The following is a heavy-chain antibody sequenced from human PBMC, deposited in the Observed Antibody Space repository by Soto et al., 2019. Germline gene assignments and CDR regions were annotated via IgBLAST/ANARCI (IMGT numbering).Heavy chain of an antibody. CDR2: ISGSGDST. CDR3: AKERSSGWSFDY. Sequence: PGGSLRLSCAASGFTFSSYWMSWVRQAPGKGLEWASGISGSGDSTYYADSVKGRFTVSRDNSKNTLYLQMNSLRAEDTAVFYCAKERSSGWSFDYWGQGTLVTVSS. J-gene: IGHJ4*02. CDR1: GFTFSSYW. V-gene: IGHV3-23*01. D-gene: IGHD6-19*01.